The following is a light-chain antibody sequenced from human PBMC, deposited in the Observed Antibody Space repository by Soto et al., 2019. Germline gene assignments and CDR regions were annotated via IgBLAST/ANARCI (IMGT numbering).Light chain of an antibody. V-gene: IGKV3-20*01. Sequence: EIVLTQSPGTLSLSPGERATLSCRASQSVTSSYLAWYQQKPGQAPRLLISGATSRATSIPDRFSGSGSGTDFTLTISRLEPEDFAVYYCQHYGNSPPYTFGQGTKLEIK. CDR2: GAT. J-gene: IGKJ2*01. CDR3: QHYGNSPPYT. CDR1: QSVTSSY.